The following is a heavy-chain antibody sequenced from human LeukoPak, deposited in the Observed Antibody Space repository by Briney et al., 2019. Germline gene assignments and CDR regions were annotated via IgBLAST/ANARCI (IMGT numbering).Heavy chain of an antibody. D-gene: IGHD1-1*01. J-gene: IGHJ4*02. CDR3: AKGYWNDVPRDS. CDR1: GFTLDIA. CDR2: ISGDGINT. Sequence: GGSLRLSCATSGFTLDIAMHWVRRVPGKGLERISFISGDGINTYYADSVKGRFTISRDNSKYSLYLQMDTLKTEDSALYYCAKGYWNDVPRDSWGQGTLVTVSS. V-gene: IGHV3-43*02.